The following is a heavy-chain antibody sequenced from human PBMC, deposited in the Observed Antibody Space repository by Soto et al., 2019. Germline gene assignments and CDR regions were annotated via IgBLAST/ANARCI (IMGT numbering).Heavy chain of an antibody. CDR3: AHTLYHNSVMGY. J-gene: IGHJ4*02. Sequence: QITLKESGPTLVKPTQTLTLTCTFSGFSLRTSGVGVGWIRQPPGKALEWLALIYWDDDKRYSPSLKSRLTITKETSKNQVVLTMTNMDPVDTATYYCAHTLYHNSVMGYWGQGTLVTVSS. V-gene: IGHV2-5*02. CDR1: GFSLRTSGVG. D-gene: IGHD3-22*01. CDR2: IYWDDDK.